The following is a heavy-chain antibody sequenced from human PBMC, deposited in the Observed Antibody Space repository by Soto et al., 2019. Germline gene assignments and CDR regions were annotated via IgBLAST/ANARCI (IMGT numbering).Heavy chain of an antibody. CDR2: IYPGDSDI. Sequence: ESLKLSCKYSGPMFPNRWFAWVRQVPGKGLEWMGNIYPGDSDIKYSPSLDGQVTISADKSSSTAFLEWRSLRASDSATYYCSRQDGSGPFDYWGQGTRVTVSS. V-gene: IGHV5-51*01. CDR1: GPMFPNRW. J-gene: IGHJ4*02. CDR3: SRQDGSGPFDY. D-gene: IGHD3-10*01.